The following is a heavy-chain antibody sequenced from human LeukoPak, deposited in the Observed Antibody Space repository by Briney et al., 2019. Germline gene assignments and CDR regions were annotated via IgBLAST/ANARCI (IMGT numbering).Heavy chain of an antibody. CDR3: ARAGLANAFDI. Sequence: GGALRLSCAASGFPFSDYYMSWIRQAPGKGLEWVSYISTSGSIIYHADSVKGRFTISRDNAKNSLYLQMNSLRVEDTAVYHCARAGLANAFDIWGQGTMVTVSS. CDR1: GFPFSDYY. J-gene: IGHJ3*02. CDR2: ISTSGSII. V-gene: IGHV3-11*01.